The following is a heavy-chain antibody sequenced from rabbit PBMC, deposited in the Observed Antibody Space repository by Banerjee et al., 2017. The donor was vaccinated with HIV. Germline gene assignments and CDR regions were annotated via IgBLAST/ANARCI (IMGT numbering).Heavy chain of an antibody. V-gene: IGHV1S45*01. CDR1: GIDFSTYG. CDR3: ARDLAGVIGWNFNL. D-gene: IGHD4-1*01. J-gene: IGHJ4*01. CDR2: IYAGSSAGT. Sequence: QEQLVESGGGLVTLGGSLKLSCKASGIDFSTYGISWVRQAPGKGLEWIAGIYAGSSAGTYYASWAKGRFTISKTSWTTVTLQMTSLTAADTASYFCARDLAGVIGWNFNLWGPGTLVTVS.